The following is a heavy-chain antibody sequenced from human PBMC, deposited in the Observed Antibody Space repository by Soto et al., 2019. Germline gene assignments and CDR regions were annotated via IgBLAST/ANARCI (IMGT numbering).Heavy chain of an antibody. CDR1: GFTFSSYS. Sequence: GGSLRLSSAASGFTFSSYSMNWVRQAPGKGLEWVSSISSSSSYIYYADSVKGRFTISRDNAKNSLYLQMNSLRAEDTAVYYCARGDLWFGELPFFDYWGQGTLVTVSS. J-gene: IGHJ4*02. V-gene: IGHV3-21*01. CDR2: ISSSSSYI. D-gene: IGHD3-10*01. CDR3: ARGDLWFGELPFFDY.